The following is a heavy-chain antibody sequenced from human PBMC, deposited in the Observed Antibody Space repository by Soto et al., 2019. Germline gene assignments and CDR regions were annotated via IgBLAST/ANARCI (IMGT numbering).Heavy chain of an antibody. D-gene: IGHD2-2*01. Sequence: PSETLSLTCAVYGGSFSGYYWSWIRQPPGKGLEWIGEINHSGSTNYNPSLKSRVTISVDTSKNQFSLKLSSVTAADTAVYYCARGLSGQYCSSTSCKSSYYYYYYMDVWGKGTTVTVSS. V-gene: IGHV4-34*01. CDR2: INHSGST. J-gene: IGHJ6*03. CDR3: ARGLSGQYCSSTSCKSSYYYYYYMDV. CDR1: GGSFSGYY.